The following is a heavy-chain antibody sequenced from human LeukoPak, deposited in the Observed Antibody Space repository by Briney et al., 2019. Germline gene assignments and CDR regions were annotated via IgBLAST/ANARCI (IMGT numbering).Heavy chain of an antibody. CDR1: GFSLSTRGMC. CDR2: IDWDDDK. J-gene: IGHJ4*02. Sequence: SGPALVKPTQTLTLTCTFSGFSLSTRGMCVSWIRQPPGKALEWLARIDWDDDKYYSTSLKTRLTISKDTSKNQVVLTMTNMDPVDTPTYYCARLVYTSGYSFYFDYWGQGTLVTVSS. CDR3: ARLVYTSGYSFYFDY. D-gene: IGHD3-22*01. V-gene: IGHV2-70*11.